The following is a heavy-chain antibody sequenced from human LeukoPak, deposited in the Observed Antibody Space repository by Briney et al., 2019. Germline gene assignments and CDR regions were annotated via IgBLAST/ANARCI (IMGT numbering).Heavy chain of an antibody. CDR2: LYYSGNT. CDR1: GGSISSSSYY. V-gene: IGHV4-39*01. D-gene: IGHD6-13*01. J-gene: IGHJ4*02. Sequence: PSETLSLTCTVSGGSISSSSYYWGWIRQPPGKGLEWIGSLYYSGNTYYNPSLKSRVTISVDTSKNQFSLKLSSVTAADTAVYYCARHVGYLGSSWYFWGQGTLVTVSS. CDR3: ARHVGYLGSSWYF.